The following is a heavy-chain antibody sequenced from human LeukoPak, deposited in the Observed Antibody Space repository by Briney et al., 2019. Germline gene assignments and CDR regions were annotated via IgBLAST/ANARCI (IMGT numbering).Heavy chain of an antibody. V-gene: IGHV4-59*01. CDR2: VYYSGST. Sequence: PSETLSLTCTVSGGSISYYYWSWIRQPPGKGLQWIGYVYYSGSTNYNPSLKSRVTISVDTSKNQFSLKLNSVTPADTAVYYCARGLGVATALDPWGQGTLVTVSS. J-gene: IGHJ5*02. CDR1: GGSISYYY. D-gene: IGHD5-12*01. CDR3: ARGLGVATALDP.